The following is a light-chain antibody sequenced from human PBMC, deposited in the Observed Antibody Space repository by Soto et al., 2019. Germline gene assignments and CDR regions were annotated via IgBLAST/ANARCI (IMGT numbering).Light chain of an antibody. V-gene: IGKV3-11*01. Sequence: EIVMTQSPATLSVSRGERATLSCRASQSVSSDLAWYQQAPGQAPRLLLYDASNRATGIPARFSGSGSGTDFTLTISSLEPEDFAVYYCQQRSNWPRTFGQGTK. CDR3: QQRSNWPRT. J-gene: IGKJ1*01. CDR2: DAS. CDR1: QSVSSD.